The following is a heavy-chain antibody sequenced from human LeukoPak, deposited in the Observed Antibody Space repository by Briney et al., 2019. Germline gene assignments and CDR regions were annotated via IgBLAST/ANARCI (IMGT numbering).Heavy chain of an antibody. V-gene: IGHV1-69*02. D-gene: IGHD3-10*01. CDR3: ASSGSGSQYYMDV. CDR2: IIPILGIA. Sequence: SVKVSCKASGGTFSSYTISWVRQAPGQGLEWMGRIIPILGIANYAQKFQGRVTITADKSTSTAYMELSRLRSEDTAVYYCASSGSGSQYYMDVWGKGTTVTVSS. J-gene: IGHJ6*03. CDR1: GGTFSSYT.